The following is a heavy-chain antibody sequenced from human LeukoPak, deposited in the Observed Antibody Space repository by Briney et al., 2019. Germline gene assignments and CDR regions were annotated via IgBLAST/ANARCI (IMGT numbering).Heavy chain of an antibody. CDR2: INSDGSRT. D-gene: IGHD2-15*01. Sequence: GGSLRLSCAASGFTFSSYWMHWVRQAPGKGLMWVSRINSDGSRTTYADSVRGRFTISRDNAKSTLYLQMNSLRAEDTAVYYCARGGGRPYSDAFDIWGQGTVVTVSS. J-gene: IGHJ3*02. V-gene: IGHV3-74*01. CDR3: ARGGGRPYSDAFDI. CDR1: GFTFSSYW.